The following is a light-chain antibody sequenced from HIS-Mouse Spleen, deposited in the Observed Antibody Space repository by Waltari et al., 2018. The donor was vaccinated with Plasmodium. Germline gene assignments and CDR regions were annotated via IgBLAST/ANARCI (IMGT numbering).Light chain of an antibody. J-gene: IGKJ3*01. CDR3: QKYNNWSFT. CDR1: QSVSSN. CDR2: CPS. V-gene: IGKV3-15*01. Sequence: EIVMTQSPATLSVSPGERATLSCRASQSVSSNLAWYQQKPGQAPGLLIYCPSTRATGVPARFSGSGSGTEFTHTISRLQSEDCAVYYCQKYNNWSFTFGPGTKVDIK.